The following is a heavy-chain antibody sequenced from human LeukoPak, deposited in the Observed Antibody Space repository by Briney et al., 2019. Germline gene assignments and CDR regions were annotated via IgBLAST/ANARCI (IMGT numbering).Heavy chain of an antibody. CDR1: GFTFSSYV. CDR3: AKPAGDYYYMDV. CDR2: INGIGGST. J-gene: IGHJ6*03. D-gene: IGHD1-26*01. Sequence: GGSLRLSCAASGFTFSSYVFNWVRQAPGKGLEWVSAINGIGGSTYYADSVKGRFTISRDNSKNTLYLQMNSLRAEDTAVYYCAKPAGDYYYMDVWGKGTTVTVSS. V-gene: IGHV3-23*01.